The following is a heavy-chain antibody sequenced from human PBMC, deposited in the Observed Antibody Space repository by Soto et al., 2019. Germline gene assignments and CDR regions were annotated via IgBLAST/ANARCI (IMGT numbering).Heavy chain of an antibody. D-gene: IGHD5-12*01. CDR1: GLTFISYG. J-gene: IGHJ4*02. Sequence: GRPLRLPCAASGLTFISYGMHRVSQEPGKGLEWGAVISYDGSNKYYADSVKGRFTISRDNSKNTLYLQMNSLRAEDTAVYYCAKVRIPTAVASFFDYCGQGTLVTVSS. V-gene: IGHV3-30*18. CDR3: AKVRIPTAVASFFDY. CDR2: ISYDGSNK.